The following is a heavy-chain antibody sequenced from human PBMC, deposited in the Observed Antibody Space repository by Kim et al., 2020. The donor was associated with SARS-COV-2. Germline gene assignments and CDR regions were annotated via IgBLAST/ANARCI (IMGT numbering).Heavy chain of an antibody. J-gene: IGHJ4*02. D-gene: IGHD2-2*01. CDR1: GFTFSSYF. Sequence: GGSLRLSCAASGFTFSSYFMTWVRQAPGKGLEWVADIKQDGSDKYYGDSVKGRFTVSRDNAKNSLYLQMNSLRVDDTAVYYCARTTSAGGTYWGQGTLV. CDR3: ARTTSAGGTY. CDR2: IKQDGSDK. V-gene: IGHV3-7*01.